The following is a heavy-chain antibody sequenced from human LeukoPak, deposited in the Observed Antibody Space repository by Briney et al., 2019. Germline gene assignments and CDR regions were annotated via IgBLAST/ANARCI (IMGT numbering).Heavy chain of an antibody. CDR2: IYPSDCDA. CDR3: ARRPEYSYGYSVVASWAFDI. CDR1: GYSVTSYW. Sequence: GESLKISCKCSGYSVTSYWIGWVREMAGKGVEWMGIIYPSDCDARDSPSLQGQVTISADKSISTAYLPWSSLKASDTAMYSCARRPEYSYGYSVVASWAFDIWGQGTMVTVSS. J-gene: IGHJ3*02. D-gene: IGHD5-18*01. V-gene: IGHV5-51*01.